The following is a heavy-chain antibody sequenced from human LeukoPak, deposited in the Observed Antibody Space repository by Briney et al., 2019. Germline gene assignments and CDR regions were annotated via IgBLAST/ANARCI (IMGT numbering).Heavy chain of an antibody. Sequence: SQTLSLTCTVSGGSISSGSYYGSWIRQPAGKGLEWIGRIYTSGSTNYNPSLKSRVTMSVDTSKNQFSLKLSSVTAADTAVYYCAREAVEMATERLVAFDIWGQGTMVTVSS. CDR2: IYTSGST. J-gene: IGHJ3*02. V-gene: IGHV4-61*02. D-gene: IGHD5-24*01. CDR3: AREAVEMATERLVAFDI. CDR1: GGSISSGSYY.